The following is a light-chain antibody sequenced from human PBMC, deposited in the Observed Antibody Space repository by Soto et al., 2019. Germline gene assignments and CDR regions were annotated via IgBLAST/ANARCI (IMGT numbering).Light chain of an antibody. CDR1: SNDVGGYNF. Sequence: QSALTQPPSASGSPGQSVTISCTGTSNDVGGYNFVSWYQHHPGKAPKLMIYEVSKRPSGVPDRFSCSKSGNTASLTVSGLQAEDEADYYCSSYAGNKVFGGGTKLTVL. V-gene: IGLV2-8*01. J-gene: IGLJ2*01. CDR2: EVS. CDR3: SSYAGNKV.